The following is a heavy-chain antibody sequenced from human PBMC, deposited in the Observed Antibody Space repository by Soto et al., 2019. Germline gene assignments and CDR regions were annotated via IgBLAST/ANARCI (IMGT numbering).Heavy chain of an antibody. D-gene: IGHD1-26*01. CDR2: ITGASGNT. J-gene: IGHJ4*02. Sequence: QVQLVQSGAEVKKPGASVKVSCKASGYTFTTYEIHWVRQAPGQRLEWMGRITGASGNTKYSQTFQGRITFTRDTSASTAYMELSSLTSEDTAVYFCARSRELLYWGQGTLVTVS. V-gene: IGHV1-3*01. CDR1: GYTFTTYE. CDR3: ARSRELLY.